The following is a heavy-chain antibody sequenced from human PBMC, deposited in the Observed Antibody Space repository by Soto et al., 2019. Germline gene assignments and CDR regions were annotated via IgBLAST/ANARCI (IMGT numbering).Heavy chain of an antibody. D-gene: IGHD6-13*01. CDR1: GGSISSGDYY. V-gene: IGHV4-31*03. CDR3: AREGRLATAGRFDY. J-gene: IGHJ4*02. CDR2: IYYSGST. Sequence: SETLSLTCTVSGGSISSGDYYWSWIRQVPKKGLEWIGYIYYSGSTYYNPSLKSRVAMSVDTSKNQFSLKLSSVTAADTAIYYCAREGRLATAGRFDYWGQGTLVTVSS.